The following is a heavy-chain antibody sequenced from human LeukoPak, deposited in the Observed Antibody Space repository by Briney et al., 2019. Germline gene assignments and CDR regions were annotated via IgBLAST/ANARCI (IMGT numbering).Heavy chain of an antibody. V-gene: IGHV1-2*02. Sequence: ASVKVSCKASGGTFSSYAISWVRQAPGQGLEWMGWINPNSGGTNYAQKFQGRVTMTRDTSISTAYMELSRLRSDDTAVYYCARDRRSQLNWFDPWGQGTLVTVSS. D-gene: IGHD2-2*01. CDR1: GGTFSSYA. CDR3: ARDRRSQLNWFDP. J-gene: IGHJ5*02. CDR2: INPNSGGT.